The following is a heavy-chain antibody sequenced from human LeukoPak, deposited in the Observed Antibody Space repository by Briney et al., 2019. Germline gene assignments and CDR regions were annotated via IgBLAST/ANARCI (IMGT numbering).Heavy chain of an antibody. V-gene: IGHV4-39*01. J-gene: IGHJ3*02. Sequence: SETLSLTCTVSGGSISSSSYYWGWIRQPPGKGLEWIGSIYYSGSTYYNPSLKSRVTISVDTSKKQFSLKLSSVTAADTAVYYCARPPLNHDAFDIWGQGTMVTVSS. CDR1: GGSISSSSYY. CDR3: ARPPLNHDAFDI. CDR2: IYYSGST.